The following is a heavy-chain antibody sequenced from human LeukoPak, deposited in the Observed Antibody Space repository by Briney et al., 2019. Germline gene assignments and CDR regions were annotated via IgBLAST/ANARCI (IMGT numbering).Heavy chain of an antibody. J-gene: IGHJ5*02. Sequence: GGSLRLSCAASGFTFSSYEMNWVRQAPGKGLEWISYISSSGSPIYYADSVKGRFTISRDNAKNSLYLQMNSLRAEDTAVYYCASAPLRFGELRFDPWGQGTLVTVSS. CDR2: ISSSGSPI. CDR3: ASAPLRFGELRFDP. V-gene: IGHV3-48*03. D-gene: IGHD3-10*01. CDR1: GFTFSSYE.